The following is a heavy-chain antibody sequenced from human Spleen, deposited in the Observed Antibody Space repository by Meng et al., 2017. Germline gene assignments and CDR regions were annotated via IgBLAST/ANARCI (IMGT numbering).Heavy chain of an antibody. J-gene: IGHJ6*02. Sequence: SETLSLTCGVYGGSFSGYYWSWTRQPPGKGLEWIGEINHSGNTNYNPSLESRVTISVDTSNNQFSLKLTSVTAADTAVYYCARGRQVVYYYYGMDVWGQGTTVTVSS. V-gene: IGHV4-34*01. CDR1: GGSFSGYY. D-gene: IGHD2-15*01. CDR2: INHSGNT. CDR3: ARGRQVVYYYYGMDV.